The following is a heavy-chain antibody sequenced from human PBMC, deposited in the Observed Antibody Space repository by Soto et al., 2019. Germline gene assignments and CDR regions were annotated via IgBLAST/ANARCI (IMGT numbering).Heavy chain of an antibody. CDR2: MNPNSGNT. Sequence: ASVKVSCKASGYTFTSYDINWVRQATGQGLEWMGWMNPNSGNTGYAQKFQGRVTMTRNTSISTAYMELSSLRSEDTAVYYCARRWPSGYSTTYDYYYMDVWGKGTTVTVSS. CDR3: ARRWPSGYSTTYDYYYMDV. CDR1: GYTFTSYD. V-gene: IGHV1-8*01. J-gene: IGHJ6*03. D-gene: IGHD3-22*01.